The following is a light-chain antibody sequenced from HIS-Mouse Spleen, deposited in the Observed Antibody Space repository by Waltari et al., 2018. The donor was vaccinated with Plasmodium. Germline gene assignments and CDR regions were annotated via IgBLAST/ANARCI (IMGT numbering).Light chain of an antibody. Sequence: QSALTQPSSASGSPGQSVTISCTGTSSDVGGYNYVSWYQQPPGKAPKLRIYEVSKRPSGFPDRFSGSKSGNTAALTVSGLQAEDEADYYCSSYAGSNNLVFGGGTKLTVL. CDR2: EVS. J-gene: IGLJ2*01. CDR3: SSYAGSNNLV. V-gene: IGLV2-8*01. CDR1: SSDVGGYNY.